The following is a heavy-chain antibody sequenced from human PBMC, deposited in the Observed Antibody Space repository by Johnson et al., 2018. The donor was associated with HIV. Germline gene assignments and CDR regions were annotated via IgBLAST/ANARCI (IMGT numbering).Heavy chain of an antibody. Sequence: VQLVESGGGLVKPGGSLRLSCAASGFTVSSNYMSWVRQAPGKGLEWVSVIYSGGSTYYADSVKGRFTISRDNAKNSLYLQMNSLRAEDTALYYCAREFDITLILVVTYAFDIWGQGTMVTVSS. CDR1: GFTVSSNY. J-gene: IGHJ3*02. V-gene: IGHV3-66*01. CDR3: AREFDITLILVVTYAFDI. CDR2: IYSGGST. D-gene: IGHD3-22*01.